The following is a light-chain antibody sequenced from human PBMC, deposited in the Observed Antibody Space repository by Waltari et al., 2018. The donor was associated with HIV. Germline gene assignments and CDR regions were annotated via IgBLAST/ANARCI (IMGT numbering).Light chain of an antibody. CDR1: ISDIGSYNL. V-gene: IGLV2-23*02. CDR2: EVG. J-gene: IGLJ2*01. Sequence: QSALTPPASVSGSPGQSITISCTGTISDIGSYNLVSWYQQYPGRAPKLIIYEVGKRPSGVSDRFSGSKSGNRASLTVAGLKVEDEADYYFCSYAGGRVFVLVGGGTRLTV. CDR3: CSYAGGRVFVL.